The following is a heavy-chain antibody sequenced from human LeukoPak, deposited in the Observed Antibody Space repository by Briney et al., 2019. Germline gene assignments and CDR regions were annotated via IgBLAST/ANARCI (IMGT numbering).Heavy chain of an antibody. Sequence: SETLSLTCTVSGGSIGSYYWSWIRQPPGKGLEWIGYIYYSGSTNYNPSLKSRVTISVDTSKNQFSLKLSSVTAADTAFYYCARSTNWKFDYWGQGTLVTVSS. CDR1: GGSIGSYY. CDR3: ARSTNWKFDY. CDR2: IYYSGST. D-gene: IGHD1-20*01. J-gene: IGHJ4*02. V-gene: IGHV4-59*01.